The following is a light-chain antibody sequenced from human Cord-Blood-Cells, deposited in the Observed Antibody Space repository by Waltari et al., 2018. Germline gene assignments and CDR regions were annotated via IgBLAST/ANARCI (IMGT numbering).Light chain of an antibody. Sequence: DIQMTQSPSSLSASVGDRVTITCRASQSISSYLNWYQQNPGKAPNLLIYAASSLQSGVPSRFSVSGSGIDFTLTISSLQPEDFATYYCQQSYSTPYTFGQGTKREIK. J-gene: IGKJ2*01. CDR2: AAS. CDR1: QSISSY. V-gene: IGKV1-39*01. CDR3: QQSYSTPYT.